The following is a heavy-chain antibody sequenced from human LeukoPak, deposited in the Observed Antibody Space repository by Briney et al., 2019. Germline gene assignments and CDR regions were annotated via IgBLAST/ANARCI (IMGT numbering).Heavy chain of an antibody. D-gene: IGHD3-10*01. CDR1: GGSISSYY. CDR2: IYYSGST. CDR3: AREGGYYGSGSYYSGAFDI. V-gene: IGHV4-59*01. Sequence: SETLSLTCTVSGGSISSYYWSWIRQPPGKGLEWIGYIYYSGSTNYNPSLKSRVTISVDTSKNQFSLRLSSVTAADTAVYYCAREGGYYGSGSYYSGAFDIWGQGTMVTVSS. J-gene: IGHJ3*02.